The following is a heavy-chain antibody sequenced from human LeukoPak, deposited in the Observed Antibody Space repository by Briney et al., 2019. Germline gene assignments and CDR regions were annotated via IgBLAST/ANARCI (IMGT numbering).Heavy chain of an antibody. CDR3: ARDGYSFGHGFDY. V-gene: IGHV3-74*01. Sequence: GGSLRLSCAASGFTFSSYWMHWVRHTPGKGLVWVSRIKGDGSSTSYADSVKGRFTISRDNAKNTLYPQMNSLRAEDTAVYYCARDGYSFGHGFDYWGQGTLITASS. CDR1: GFTFSSYW. J-gene: IGHJ4*02. D-gene: IGHD5-18*01. CDR2: IKGDGSST.